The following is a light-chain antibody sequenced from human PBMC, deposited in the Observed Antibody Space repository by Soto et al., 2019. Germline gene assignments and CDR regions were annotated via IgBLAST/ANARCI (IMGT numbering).Light chain of an antibody. CDR2: EVS. Sequence: QSALTQPPSASGSPGQSGTISCTGTSSDVGGDHYVSWYQQHPGQAPKLMIYEVSKRPSGVPDRFSCSKSGNKASLTVSGLQAEDEADYYCSSYAGSNNGVFGGGTKLTVL. CDR1: SSDVGGDHY. J-gene: IGLJ3*02. V-gene: IGLV2-8*01. CDR3: SSYAGSNNGV.